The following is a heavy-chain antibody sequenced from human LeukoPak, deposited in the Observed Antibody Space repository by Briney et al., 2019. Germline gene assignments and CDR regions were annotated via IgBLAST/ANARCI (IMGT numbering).Heavy chain of an antibody. CDR3: ARDAGIVATEYYFDY. D-gene: IGHD5-12*01. V-gene: IGHV1-2*02. CDR1: GYTFTGYY. Sequence: ASVKVSCKASGYTFTGYYMHWVRQAPGQGLEWMGWINPNSGGTNYAQKFQGRVTMTRDTSISTAYMELSRLRSDDTAVYYCARDAGIVATEYYFDYWGQGTLVTVSS. CDR2: INPNSGGT. J-gene: IGHJ4*02.